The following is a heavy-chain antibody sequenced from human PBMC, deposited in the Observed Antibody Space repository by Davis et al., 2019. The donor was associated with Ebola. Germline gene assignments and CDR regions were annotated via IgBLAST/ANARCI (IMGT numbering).Heavy chain of an antibody. V-gene: IGHV4-59*11. CDR1: GGSINTHH. J-gene: IGHJ3*01. D-gene: IGHD5-24*01. CDR3: ARGGVEMATVPSDAFEF. CDR2: IYDSVNT. Sequence: ESLKISCSVSGGSINTHHWSWIRQAPGKGLEWIGYIYDSVNTKYNPSLKSRVILSLDTSKNQVSLKLNSVTAADTAVYYCARGGVEMATVPSDAFEFWGQGTLVTVSS.